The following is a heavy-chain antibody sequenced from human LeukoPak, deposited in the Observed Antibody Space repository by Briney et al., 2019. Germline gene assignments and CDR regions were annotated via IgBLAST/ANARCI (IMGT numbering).Heavy chain of an antibody. D-gene: IGHD2-21*02. Sequence: ASVKVSCKASGYTFTSYYMHWVRQAPGQGLGWMGIINPSGGSTSYAQKFQGRVTMTRDTYTSTVYMELSSLRSEDTAVYYCARGPSLVVVTAIPFDYWGQGTLVTVSS. J-gene: IGHJ4*02. CDR1: GYTFTSYY. V-gene: IGHV1-46*01. CDR3: ARGPSLVVVTAIPFDY. CDR2: INPSGGST.